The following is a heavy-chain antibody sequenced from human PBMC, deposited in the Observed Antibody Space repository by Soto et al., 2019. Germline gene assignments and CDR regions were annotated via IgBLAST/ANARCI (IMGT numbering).Heavy chain of an antibody. J-gene: IGHJ4*02. V-gene: IGHV2-5*02. CDR1: GFSLSTSGMG. Sequence: QITLKESGPPLVKPTQTLTLTCTFSGFSLSTSGMGVGWIRQPPGKALEWLALIYWDDDKRYSPSLKSRLTITKDTSKNQVVVTMTNMDPVDTATYYCAHTTSWGALNYFDYWGQGTLVTVSS. CDR3: AHTTSWGALNYFDY. CDR2: IYWDDDK. D-gene: IGHD1-26*01.